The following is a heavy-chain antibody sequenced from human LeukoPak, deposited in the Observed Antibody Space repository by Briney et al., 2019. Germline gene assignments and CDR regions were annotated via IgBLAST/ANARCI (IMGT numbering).Heavy chain of an antibody. Sequence: SETLSLTCTVSGGSISSYYWSWIRQPPGKGLEWIGSIYHSGSTYYNPSLKSRVTISVDTSKNQFSLKLSSVTAADTAVYYCARVRVATMEGVYYFDYWGQGTLVTVSS. V-gene: IGHV4-38-2*02. D-gene: IGHD5-12*01. J-gene: IGHJ4*02. CDR2: IYHSGST. CDR1: GGSISSYY. CDR3: ARVRVATMEGVYYFDY.